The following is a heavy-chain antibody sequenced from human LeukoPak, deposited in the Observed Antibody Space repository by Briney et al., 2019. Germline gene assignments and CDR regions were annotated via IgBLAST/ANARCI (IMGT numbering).Heavy chain of an antibody. D-gene: IGHD2-15*01. CDR2: INSDGDT. CDR1: GFTFSSYV. J-gene: IGHJ4*02. CDR3: ARQLGYCSHGTCYFDY. Sequence: GGSLRLSCAASGFTFSSYVMSWVRQAPGKGLEFVSGINSDGDTFYADSVKGRFTISRETSKNTLYLQMNSLRGEDSATYYCARQLGYCSHGTCYFDYWGQGTLATVSS. V-gene: IGHV3-23*01.